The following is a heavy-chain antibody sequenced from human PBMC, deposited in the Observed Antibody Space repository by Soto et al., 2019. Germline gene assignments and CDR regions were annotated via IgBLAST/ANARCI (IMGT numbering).Heavy chain of an antibody. CDR3: ARDKSDVRFLEWSDYLDD. V-gene: IGHV3-30-3*01. D-gene: IGHD3-3*01. J-gene: IGHJ4*02. CDR2: ISYDGSNK. CDR1: GFTFSSCA. Sequence: QVQLVESGGGVVQPGRSLRLSCAASGFTFSSCAMHWVRQAPGKGLEWVALISYDGSNKYYADSVKGRFTISRDNSKNMLYLQINSLRAEDTAVYYCARDKSDVRFLEWSDYLDDWGQGTLATVSS.